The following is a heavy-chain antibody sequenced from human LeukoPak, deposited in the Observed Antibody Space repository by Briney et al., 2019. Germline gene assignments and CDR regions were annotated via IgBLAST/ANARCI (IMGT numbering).Heavy chain of an antibody. D-gene: IGHD3-10*01. CDR2: ISWNSGSI. Sequence: GRSLRLSCAASGFTFDDYAMHWVRQAPGKGLEWVSGISWNSGSIGYADSVKGRFTISRDNAKNTLYLQMNSLRAEDTAVYYCARWGRFGELPLYYFDYWGQGTLVTVSS. CDR3: ARWGRFGELPLYYFDY. J-gene: IGHJ4*02. CDR1: GFTFDDYA. V-gene: IGHV3-9*01.